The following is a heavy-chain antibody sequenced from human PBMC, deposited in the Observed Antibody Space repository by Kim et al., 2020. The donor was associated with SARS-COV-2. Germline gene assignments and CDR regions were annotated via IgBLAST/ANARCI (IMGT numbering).Heavy chain of an antibody. D-gene: IGHD3-10*01. CDR2: INPSGGST. J-gene: IGHJ6*02. Sequence: ASVKVSCKASGYTFTSYYMHWVRQAPGQGLEWMGIINPSGGSTSYAQKFQGRVTMTRDTSTSTVYMELSSLRSEDTAVYYCARGGYYGSGSHRGWNYYYYGMDVWGQGTTVTVSS. CDR3: ARGGYYGSGSHRGWNYYYYGMDV. V-gene: IGHV1-46*01. CDR1: GYTFTSYY.